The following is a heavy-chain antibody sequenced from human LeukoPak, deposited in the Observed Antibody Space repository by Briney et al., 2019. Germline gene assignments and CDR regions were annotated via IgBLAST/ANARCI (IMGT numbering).Heavy chain of an antibody. CDR2: ISGSGANK. CDR3: AREDYSYGYYFDY. D-gene: IGHD5-18*01. Sequence: GGSLRLSCAGSGFSFSPYAMTWVRQAPGKGLEWVAAISGSGANKYYADSVKGRFTISRDNSKNTLYLQMNSLRAEDTAVYYCAREDYSYGYYFDYWGQGTLVTVSS. J-gene: IGHJ4*02. CDR1: GFSFSPYA. V-gene: IGHV3-23*01.